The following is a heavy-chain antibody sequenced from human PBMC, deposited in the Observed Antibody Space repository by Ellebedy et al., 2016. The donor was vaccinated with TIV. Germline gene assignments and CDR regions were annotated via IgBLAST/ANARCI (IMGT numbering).Heavy chain of an antibody. CDR2: ITSSSTTI. J-gene: IGHJ6*02. Sequence: GGSLRLXXAASGFTFSSYSMNWVRQAPGKGLEWVSFITSSSTTIHYADSVKGRFTISRDNAKNSLYLQMNSLRDEDTAVYYCARLGGSGSVDYYYYGMDVWGQGTTVTVSS. D-gene: IGHD3-10*01. V-gene: IGHV3-48*02. CDR1: GFTFSSYS. CDR3: ARLGGSGSVDYYYYGMDV.